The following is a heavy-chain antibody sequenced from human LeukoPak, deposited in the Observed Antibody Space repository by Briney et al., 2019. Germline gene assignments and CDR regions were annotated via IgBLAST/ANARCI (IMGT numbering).Heavy chain of an antibody. CDR3: ARAADYGDYRRNWFDP. J-gene: IGHJ5*02. CDR1: GYTFTSYG. CDR2: ISAYNGNT. Sequence: GASVKVSCKASGYTFTSYGISWVRQAPGQGLEWMGWISAYNGNTNYAQKLQGRVTMTRDTSTSTVYMELSSLRSEDTAVYYCARAADYGDYRRNWFDPWGQGTLVTVSS. V-gene: IGHV1-18*01. D-gene: IGHD4-17*01.